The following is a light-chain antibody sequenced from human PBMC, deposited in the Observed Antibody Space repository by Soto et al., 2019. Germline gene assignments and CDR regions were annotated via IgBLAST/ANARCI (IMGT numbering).Light chain of an antibody. CDR3: QQSYNTPLT. J-gene: IGKJ1*01. V-gene: IGKV1-39*01. CDR2: DAS. Sequence: DIQMTQSPSTLSGSVGDRVTITCWASQTIGTYVNWYRQKSGAAPELLIYDASTLQSGVPSRFRGGASGTDFTLTISSLQLDDFATYYCQQSYNTPLTFGQGTKVDIK. CDR1: QTIGTY.